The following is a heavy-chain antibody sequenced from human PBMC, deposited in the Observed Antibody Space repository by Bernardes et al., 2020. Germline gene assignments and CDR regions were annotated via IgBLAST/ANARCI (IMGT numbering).Heavy chain of an antibody. Sequence: GGSLRLSCAASGFSLSDYNMNWVRQAQGRGLEWIAYISSSSSTTNYADSVRGRFTISRDNAKNALYLQMNSLRVEDTAVYYCARGLQWELSGWYFDLWGRGTLATVSS. CDR1: GFSLSDYN. CDR2: ISSSSSTT. V-gene: IGHV3-48*01. CDR3: ARGLQWELSGWYFDL. D-gene: IGHD1-26*01. J-gene: IGHJ2*01.